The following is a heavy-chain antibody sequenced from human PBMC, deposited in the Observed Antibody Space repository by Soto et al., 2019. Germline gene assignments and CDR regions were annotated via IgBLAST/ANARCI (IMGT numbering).Heavy chain of an antibody. V-gene: IGHV4-39*01. CDR3: ARLSFTYYYDSSGYYSYYFDY. D-gene: IGHD3-22*01. J-gene: IGHJ4*02. CDR2: IYYSGST. CDR1: GGSISSRSYY. Sequence: KTSETRSLTCTVSGGSISSRSYYWGWIRQPPGKGLEWIGSIYYSGSTYYNPSLKSRVTISVDTSKNQFSLKLSSVTAADTAVYYCARLSFTYYYDSSGYYSYYFDYWGQGTLVTVSS.